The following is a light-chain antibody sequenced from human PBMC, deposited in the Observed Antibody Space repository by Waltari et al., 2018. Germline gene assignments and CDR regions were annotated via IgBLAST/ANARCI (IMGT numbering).Light chain of an antibody. CDR3: MIWYSSAWV. CDR1: SGIDVGTYN. V-gene: IGLV5-45*03. Sequence: QAVLTQPSSLSASPGASASLTCTLRSGIDVGTYNIYWFQQRPGSPPQYLLRYKSDSDKHQGSGVPVRCSGSKDASANAGILLISGLQSDDEADYHCMIWYSSAWVFGGGTKLTVL. CDR2: YKSDSDK. J-gene: IGLJ3*02.